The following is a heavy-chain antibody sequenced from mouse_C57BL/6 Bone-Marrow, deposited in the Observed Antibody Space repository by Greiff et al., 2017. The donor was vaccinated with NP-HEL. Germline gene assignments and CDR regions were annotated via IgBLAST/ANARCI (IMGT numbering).Heavy chain of an antibody. V-gene: IGHV10-1*01. Sequence: EVQGVESGGGLVQPKGSLKLSCAASGFSFNTYAMNWVRQAPGKGLEWVARIRSKSNNYATYYADSVKDRFTISSDDSESMLYLQMNNLKTEDTAMYYCVRGGHGYYFYAMDYWGQGTSVTVSS. J-gene: IGHJ4*01. D-gene: IGHD2-3*01. CDR2: IRSKSNNYAT. CDR1: GFSFNTYA. CDR3: VRGGHGYYFYAMDY.